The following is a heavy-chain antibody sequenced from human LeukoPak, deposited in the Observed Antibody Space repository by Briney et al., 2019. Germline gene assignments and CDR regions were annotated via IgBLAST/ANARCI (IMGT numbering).Heavy chain of an antibody. Sequence: PGGSLRLSCAASGFTFSGYWMSWVRQAPGKGLEWVSAISGGGGRTNYADSVKGRFTISRDNSKNTLYLQMNSLRAEDTAVYYCAKETQVLSGFDPWGQGTLVTVSS. CDR3: AKETQVLSGFDP. V-gene: IGHV3-23*01. D-gene: IGHD4/OR15-4a*01. CDR2: ISGGGGRT. J-gene: IGHJ5*02. CDR1: GFTFSGYW.